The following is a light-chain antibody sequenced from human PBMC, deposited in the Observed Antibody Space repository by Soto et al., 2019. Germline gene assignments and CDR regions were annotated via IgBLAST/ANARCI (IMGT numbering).Light chain of an antibody. CDR1: QSVTSNY. Sequence: IVLKQSPGTLSLTPIEIATLFFMASQSVTSNYFAWYQQKPGQAPRLLIYGISDRATGIPDRFSGSGSGTDFTLTISRLEPEDFAVYYCEQYGSSPRTFGQGTKVDI. J-gene: IGKJ1*01. CDR2: GIS. CDR3: EQYGSSPRT. V-gene: IGKV3-20*01.